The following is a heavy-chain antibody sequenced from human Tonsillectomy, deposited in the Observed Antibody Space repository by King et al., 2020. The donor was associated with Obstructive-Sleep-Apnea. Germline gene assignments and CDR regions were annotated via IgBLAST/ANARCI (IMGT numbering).Heavy chain of an antibody. CDR1: GDSIRTNNY. D-gene: IGHD3-22*01. CDR3: ARETGDSSGYYHDS. J-gene: IGHJ4*02. Sequence: QLQESGPGLVKPSETLSLTCTVSGDSIRTNNYWGWVRQTPGQVLEWIVSISYTGDTYYNPSLKSRVTISVDTSKNQFSLNLSSMTAADTAVYYCARETGDSSGYYHDSWGQGTLVHVSS. V-gene: IGHV4-39*07. CDR2: ISYTGDT.